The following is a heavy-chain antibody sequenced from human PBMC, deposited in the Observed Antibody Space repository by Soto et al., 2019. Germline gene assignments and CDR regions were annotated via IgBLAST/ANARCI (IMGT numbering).Heavy chain of an antibody. V-gene: IGHV4-34*01. Sequence: SETLSLTCAVYGGSFSGYYWSWIRQPPGKGLEWIGEINHSGSSNYNPSLKSRVTISVDTSKNQFSLRLSSVTAADTAVYYCARGSRKYSSPVHFDYWGPGILVTVSS. CDR2: INHSGSS. D-gene: IGHD6-6*01. CDR3: ARGSRKYSSPVHFDY. J-gene: IGHJ4*02. CDR1: GGSFSGYY.